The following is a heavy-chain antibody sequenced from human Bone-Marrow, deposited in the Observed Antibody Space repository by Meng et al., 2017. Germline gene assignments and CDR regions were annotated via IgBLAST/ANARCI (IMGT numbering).Heavy chain of an antibody. V-gene: IGHV3-21*01. J-gene: IGHJ4*02. D-gene: IGHD3-10*01. Sequence: GESLKISCEASGFFSSTYTMNWVRQAPGKGLEWVSSISSSSAYIYYADSVKGRFTISRDNAKNSLYLQMDSLRAEDTALYYCARDYYYGPLYWGQGTVVTVSS. CDR3: ARDYYYGPLY. CDR2: ISSSSAYI. CDR1: GFFSSTYT.